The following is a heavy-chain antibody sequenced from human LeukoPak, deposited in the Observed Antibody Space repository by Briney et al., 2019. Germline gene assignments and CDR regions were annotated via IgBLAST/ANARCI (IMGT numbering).Heavy chain of an antibody. CDR3: ARGGTTLVPFYAFDI. CDR2: IWYDGNNK. J-gene: IGHJ3*02. V-gene: IGHV3-33*01. CDR1: GFTFSSNG. D-gene: IGHD1/OR15-1a*01. Sequence: GGSLRLSCAASGFTFSSNGMHWVRQAPGKGLEWVAVIWYDGNNKYYADSVKGRFTISRDNSKNTLYLQVNSLRAEDTAVYYCARGGTTLVPFYAFDIWGQGTMVIVSS.